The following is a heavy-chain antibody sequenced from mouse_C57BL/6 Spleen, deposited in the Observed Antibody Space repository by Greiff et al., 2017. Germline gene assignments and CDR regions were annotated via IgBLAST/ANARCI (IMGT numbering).Heavy chain of an antibody. CDR2: IDPEDGDT. CDR1: GFNIKDYY. V-gene: IGHV14-1*01. D-gene: IGHD1-1*01. Sequence: VQLKESGAELVRPGASVKLSCTASGFNIKDYYMHWVKQRPEQGLEWIGRIDPEDGDTEYAPKFQGKDTMTADTSSNTAYLQLSSLTSEDTAVYYCTTGLLRDYWGQGTTLTVSS. J-gene: IGHJ2*01. CDR3: TTGLLRDY.